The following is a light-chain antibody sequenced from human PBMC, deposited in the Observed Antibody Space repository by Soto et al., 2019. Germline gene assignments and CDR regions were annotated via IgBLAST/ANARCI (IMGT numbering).Light chain of an antibody. J-gene: IGKJ4*01. CDR3: QQYESFPLT. CDR2: TAS. Sequence: DIQMTQSPSSLSASVGDRVTITCRASQGIGNDLGWYQQKPGTAPKSLISTASRLQSGVPSRFSGSGSGTHFTLTINNLQPEDFATYYCQQYESFPLTFGGGTRVEIK. CDR1: QGIGND. V-gene: IGKV1-17*02.